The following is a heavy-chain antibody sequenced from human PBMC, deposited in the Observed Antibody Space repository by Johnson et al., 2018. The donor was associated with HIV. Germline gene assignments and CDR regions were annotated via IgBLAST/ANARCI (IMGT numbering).Heavy chain of an antibody. J-gene: IGHJ3*01. V-gene: IGHV3-30*04. Sequence: QVQLVESGGGVVQPGRSLRLSCAASGFTFSSYAMHWVRQTPGKGLEWVAVISYDGNNKYYADSVKGRFIISRDNSKNTVSLQMNSLRAEDTAVYYCARDALQQLVPRGAFNLWGPGTLVTVSS. CDR2: ISYDGNNK. CDR1: GFTFSSYA. CDR3: ARDALQQLVPRGAFNL. D-gene: IGHD6-13*01.